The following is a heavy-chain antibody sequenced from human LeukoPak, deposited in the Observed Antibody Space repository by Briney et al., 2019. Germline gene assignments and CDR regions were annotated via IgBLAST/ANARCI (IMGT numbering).Heavy chain of an antibody. J-gene: IGHJ4*02. V-gene: IGHV1-8*01. D-gene: IGHD3-22*01. CDR3: ARVVYYDSSGYYV. Sequence: DSVKVSCKASGYTFTSYDISWVRQATGQGLEWMGSMNPNSGNTGYAQKFQGRVTMTRNTSISTAYMELSSLRSEDTAVYYCARVVYYDSSGYYVWGQGTLVTVSS. CDR1: GYTFTSYD. CDR2: MNPNSGNT.